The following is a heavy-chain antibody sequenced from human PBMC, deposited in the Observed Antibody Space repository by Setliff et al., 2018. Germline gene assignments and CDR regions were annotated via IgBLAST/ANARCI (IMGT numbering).Heavy chain of an antibody. CDR3: ARAKMEESGKAQAGMDV. CDR2: ISNGGGAV. J-gene: IGHJ6*04. D-gene: IGHD6-13*01. CDR1: GFTFSNYE. V-gene: IGHV3-48*03. Sequence: PGESLKISCVASGFTFSNYEFNWVRQAPGKGLEWISYISNGGGAVKYADSVKGRFTISRDNAKNTLHLQMDSLRAEDTAVYYCARAKMEESGKAQAGMDVWGKGTTVTVSS.